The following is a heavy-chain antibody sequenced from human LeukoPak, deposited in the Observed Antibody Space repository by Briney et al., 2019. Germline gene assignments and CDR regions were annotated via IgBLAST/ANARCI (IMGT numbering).Heavy chain of an antibody. CDR1: GFTVSSNY. V-gene: IGHV3-66*01. Sequence: GGSLRLSCAASGFTVSSNYMSWVRQAPGKGLEGVSVIYSGGSTYYADFVKGRFTISRNNSKNTLYLQMNSLRAEDTAVYYCARGTPSMVRGVGFDYWGQGTLVTVSS. J-gene: IGHJ4*02. CDR3: ARGTPSMVRGVGFDY. D-gene: IGHD3-10*01. CDR2: IYSGGST.